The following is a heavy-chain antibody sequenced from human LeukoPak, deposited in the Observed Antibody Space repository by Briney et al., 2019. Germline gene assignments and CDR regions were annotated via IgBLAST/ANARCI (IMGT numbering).Heavy chain of an antibody. Sequence: PGGSLRLSCAASGFEFSDHGMSWVRQRPGKGLEWVAGINWNGDSTGYGDSVRGRFTISRDNAQNSLYLQMNSLRDDDTALYYCAGGDRNGWYFYYWGQGTLVTVSS. CDR1: GFEFSDHG. CDR2: INWNGDST. J-gene: IGHJ4*02. D-gene: IGHD3-3*01. V-gene: IGHV3-20*04. CDR3: AGGDRNGWYFYY.